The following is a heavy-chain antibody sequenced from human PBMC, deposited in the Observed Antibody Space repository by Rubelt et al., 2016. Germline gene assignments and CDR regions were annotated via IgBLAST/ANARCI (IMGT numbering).Heavy chain of an antibody. CDR1: GFTFSSYA. D-gene: IGHD1-26*01. V-gene: IGHV3-30*04. CDR2: ISYDGSNK. J-gene: IGHJ6*02. Sequence: PGRSLRLSCAASGFTFSSYAMHWVRQAPGKGLEWVAVISYDGSNKYYADSVKGRFTISRDNSKNTLYLQMNSLRAEDTAVYCCARELSGSYYVRSYYDYYGMDVWGQGTTVTVSS. CDR3: ARELSGSYYVRSYYDYYGMDV.